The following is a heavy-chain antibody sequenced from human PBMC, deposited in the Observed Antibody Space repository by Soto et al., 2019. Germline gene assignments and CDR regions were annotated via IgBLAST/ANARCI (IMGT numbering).Heavy chain of an antibody. V-gene: IGHV1-8*01. Sequence: ASVKVSCKASGYTFTSYDINWVRQATGQGLEWMGWMNPNSGNTGYAQKFQGRVTMTGNTSISTAYMELSSLRSEDTAVYYCARSSRNYCSTTSCYPVYYYYGIDVWGQGTTVTVSS. D-gene: IGHD2-2*01. CDR3: ARSSRNYCSTTSCYPVYYYYGIDV. CDR2: MNPNSGNT. J-gene: IGHJ6*02. CDR1: GYTFTSYD.